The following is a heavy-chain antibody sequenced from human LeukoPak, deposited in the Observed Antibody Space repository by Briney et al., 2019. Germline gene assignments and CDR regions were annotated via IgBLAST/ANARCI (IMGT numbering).Heavy chain of an antibody. CDR2: IYYSGST. CDR1: GGSISSSSYY. CDR3: AKQKVRGRFAP. J-gene: IGHJ5*02. Sequence: KPSETLSLTCTVSGGSISSSSYYWGWIRQPPGKGLEWIGSIYYSGSTYYNPSLKSRVTISVDTSKNQFSLKLSSVTAADTAVYYCAKQKVRGRFAPWGQGTLVTVSS. D-gene: IGHD3-10*01. V-gene: IGHV4-39*01.